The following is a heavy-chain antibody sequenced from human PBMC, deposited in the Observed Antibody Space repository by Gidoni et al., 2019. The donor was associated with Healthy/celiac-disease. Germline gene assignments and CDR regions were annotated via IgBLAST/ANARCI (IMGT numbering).Heavy chain of an antibody. V-gene: IGHV1-46*01. Sequence: QVQLVQSGAEVKKPGASVKVSCKASGYTFTSSYMHWVRQAPGQGLEWMGIINPSGGSTSYAQKFQGRVTMTRDTSTSTVYMELSSLRSEDTAVYYCARFRGVVPNYYYYGMDVWGQGTTVTVSS. J-gene: IGHJ6*02. CDR2: INPSGGST. CDR3: ARFRGVVPNYYYYGMDV. D-gene: IGHD3-10*01. CDR1: GYTFTSSY.